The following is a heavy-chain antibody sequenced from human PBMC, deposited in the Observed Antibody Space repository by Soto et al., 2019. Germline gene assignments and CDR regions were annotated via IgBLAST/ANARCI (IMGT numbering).Heavy chain of an antibody. CDR3: VGWELSPHNWFDP. Sequence: QVQLQESGPGLVKPSQTLSLTCTVSGGSISSGDYYWSWIRQPPGKGLEWIGYIYYSGSTYYNPSLKSRVTISVDTSKNQFSRKLSSVTAADTAVYYCVGWELSPHNWFDPWGQGTLVTVSS. V-gene: IGHV4-30-4*01. CDR2: IYYSGST. J-gene: IGHJ5*02. D-gene: IGHD1-26*01. CDR1: GGSISSGDYY.